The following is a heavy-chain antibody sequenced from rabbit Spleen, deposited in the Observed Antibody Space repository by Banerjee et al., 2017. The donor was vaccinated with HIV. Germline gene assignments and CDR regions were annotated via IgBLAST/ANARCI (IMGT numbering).Heavy chain of an antibody. V-gene: IGHV1S40*01. CDR1: GFSFSSSYY. J-gene: IGHJ4*01. D-gene: IGHD2-1*01. CDR3: ARGSATMTMVITGYYLNL. CDR2: IYGDSSGST. Sequence: QSLEESGGDLVKPGASLTLTCTASGFSFSSSYYMCWVRQAPGKGLECIACIYGDSSGSTWYASWAKGRFTISKTSSTTVTLQMTSVTAADTATYFCARGSATMTMVITGYYLNLWGQGTPSPS.